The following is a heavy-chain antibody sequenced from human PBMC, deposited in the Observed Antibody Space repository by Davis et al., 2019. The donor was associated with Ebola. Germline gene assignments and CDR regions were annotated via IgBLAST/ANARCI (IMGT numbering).Heavy chain of an antibody. D-gene: IGHD2-21*01. CDR1: GGSFSGYY. Sequence: PSETLSLTCAVYGGSFSGYYWSWIRQPPGKGLEWIGSIYHSGSTYYNPSLKSRVTISVDTSKNQFSLKLSSVTAADTAVYYCARGEACGGDCPFDPWGQGTLVTVSS. CDR2: IYHSGST. J-gene: IGHJ5*02. V-gene: IGHV4-34*01. CDR3: ARGEACGGDCPFDP.